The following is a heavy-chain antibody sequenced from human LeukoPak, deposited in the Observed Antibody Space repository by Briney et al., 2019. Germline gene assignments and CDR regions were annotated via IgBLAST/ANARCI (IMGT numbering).Heavy chain of an antibody. CDR1: GFTFSDYA. CDR3: STHFYN. V-gene: IGHV3-30-3*01. Sequence: GRSLRLSCAVSGFTFSDYAMHWVRQAPGRGLEWVAVISNDGNNKYYTDSVKGRFTISRDNSKNTLFLQMNSLTAEDTAVYYCSTHFYNWGQGTLVTVSS. CDR2: ISNDGNNK. J-gene: IGHJ4*02.